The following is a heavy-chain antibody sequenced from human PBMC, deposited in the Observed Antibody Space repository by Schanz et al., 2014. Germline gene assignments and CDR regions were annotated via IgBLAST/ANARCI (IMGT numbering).Heavy chain of an antibody. D-gene: IGHD2-15*01. CDR2: ISYDGSNK. Sequence: QVQLVESGGGVVQPGRSLRLSCAAYGFTLSSYAMHWVRQAPGQGLEWVAVISYDGSNKYYADSVKGRFTISRDNSKNTLYLQMNTLRAEDTAVYYCARDRGYCSGGGCLTFDYWGQGTLXTVSS. J-gene: IGHJ4*02. V-gene: IGHV3-30-3*01. CDR1: GFTLSSYA. CDR3: ARDRGYCSGGGCLTFDY.